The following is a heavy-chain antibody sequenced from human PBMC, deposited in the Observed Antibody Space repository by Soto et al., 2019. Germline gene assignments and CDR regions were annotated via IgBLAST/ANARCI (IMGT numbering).Heavy chain of an antibody. CDR1: GYIFTSYC. CDR2: IYPGDSDT. CDR3: ARKVGPSRVGQRTNGGMEV. V-gene: IGHV5-51*01. J-gene: IGHJ6*01. Sequence: GDALNISCKCSGYIFTSYCIFLVRQMPGKCLGWMGIIYPGDSDTRYSPSFQGQVTISADKSISTAYLQWSSLKASDTAMYYCARKVGPSRVGQRTNGGMEVWGQGTTVTVSS. D-gene: IGHD1-1*01.